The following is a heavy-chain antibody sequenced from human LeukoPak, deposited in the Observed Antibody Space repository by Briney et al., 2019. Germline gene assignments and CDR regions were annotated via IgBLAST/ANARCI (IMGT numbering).Heavy chain of an antibody. Sequence: AASVKVSCKASGYTFTSYGISWVRQAPGQGLEWMGWISAYNGNTNYAQKPQGRVTMTTDTSTSTAYMELRSLRSDDTAVYYCARDPRYYYGSGSAFDYWGQGTLVTVSS. V-gene: IGHV1-18*01. D-gene: IGHD3-10*01. J-gene: IGHJ4*02. CDR1: GYTFTSYG. CDR2: ISAYNGNT. CDR3: ARDPRYYYGSGSAFDY.